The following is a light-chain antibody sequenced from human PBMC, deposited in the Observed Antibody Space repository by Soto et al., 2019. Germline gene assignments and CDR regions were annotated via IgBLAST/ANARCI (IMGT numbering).Light chain of an antibody. CDR2: ATS. CDR3: QQYSTYPIT. V-gene: IGKV1D-16*01. Sequence: DIQMTQSPSSLSASVGDRVTMRCRASQSISTWLAWYQQKPGKAPKSLIYATSNLQSGVPSRFSGSGFGTEFTLTISSLQPEDFATYYCQQYSTYPITFGQGTRLEIK. J-gene: IGKJ5*01. CDR1: QSISTW.